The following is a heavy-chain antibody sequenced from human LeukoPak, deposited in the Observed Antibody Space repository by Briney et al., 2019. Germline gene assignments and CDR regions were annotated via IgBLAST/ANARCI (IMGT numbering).Heavy chain of an antibody. CDR3: ATLGEASGWYPDH. CDR2: VRSKGFNYAT. Sequence: GGSLRLSCAASGFTASGSAMHWVRQASGKGLEWLGRVRSKGFNYATAYGASGKDRFILSRDDSKSTAYLQIISLKSEDTAVYYCATLGEASGWYPDHWGQGTLVTVSS. V-gene: IGHV3-73*01. CDR1: GFTASGSA. D-gene: IGHD6-19*01. J-gene: IGHJ4*02.